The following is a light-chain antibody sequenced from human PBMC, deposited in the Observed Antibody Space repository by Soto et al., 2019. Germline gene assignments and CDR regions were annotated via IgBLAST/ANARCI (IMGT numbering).Light chain of an antibody. Sequence: EIVMTQSPGTLYVSPGERATLSCRASQSVSSNLAWYQQRPGQPPRHLIYGASTRATGIPARFSGSGSGTEFTLTISSLQSEDFAVYYCQQSSDWSPITFGQGTRLEVK. CDR1: QSVSSN. CDR2: GAS. CDR3: QQSSDWSPIT. J-gene: IGKJ5*01. V-gene: IGKV3D-15*01.